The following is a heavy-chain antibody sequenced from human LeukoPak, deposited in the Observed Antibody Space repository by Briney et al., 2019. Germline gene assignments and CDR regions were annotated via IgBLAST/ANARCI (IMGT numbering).Heavy chain of an antibody. Sequence: GGSLRLSCAASGFTFDDYAMHWVRQAPGKGLEWVSGISWNSGSIGYADSVKGRFTISRDNAKNSLYLQMNSLRAEDTALYYCAKAGYCSSTSCYDPLPDALARYFDYWGQGTLVTVSS. J-gene: IGHJ4*02. V-gene: IGHV3-9*01. D-gene: IGHD2-2*03. CDR1: GFTFDDYA. CDR3: AKAGYCSSTSCYDPLPDALARYFDY. CDR2: ISWNSGSI.